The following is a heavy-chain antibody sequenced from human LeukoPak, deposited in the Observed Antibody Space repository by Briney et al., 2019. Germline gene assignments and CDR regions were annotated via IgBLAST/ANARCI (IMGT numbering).Heavy chain of an antibody. Sequence: SETLSLTCTVSGGSISSSSYYRGWIRQPPGKGLEWIGSIYYSGSTYYNPSLKSRVTISVDTSKNQFSLKLSSVTAADTAVYYCARQGLDGFPTQGGAFDIWGQGTMVTVSS. J-gene: IGHJ3*02. CDR3: ARQGLDGFPTQGGAFDI. V-gene: IGHV4-39*01. D-gene: IGHD3-10*01. CDR2: IYYSGST. CDR1: GGSISSSSYY.